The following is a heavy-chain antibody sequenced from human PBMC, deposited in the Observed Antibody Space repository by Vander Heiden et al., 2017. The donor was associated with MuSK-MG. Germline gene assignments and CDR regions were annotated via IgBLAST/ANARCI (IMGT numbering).Heavy chain of an antibody. J-gene: IGHJ5*02. Sequence: QLQLQESGPGLVKPSETLSLTCSVSGGSISTYNYYWYWIRQPPGKGLEWIGSVYYSGNSYYNPSVKSRVTISVDTSKNQFSLKLTSVTAADTAFYFCARVATDCTSVPRYKGWFDPWGQGTLVTVAS. D-gene: IGHD2-8*02. CDR2: VYYSGNS. CDR1: GGSISTYNYY. CDR3: ARVATDCTSVPRYKGWFDP. V-gene: IGHV4-39*01.